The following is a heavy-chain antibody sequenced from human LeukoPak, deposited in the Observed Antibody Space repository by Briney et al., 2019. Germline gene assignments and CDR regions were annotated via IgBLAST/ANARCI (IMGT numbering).Heavy chain of an antibody. CDR3: ACTWVQLYYGMDV. Sequence: GGSLRLSCAASDFSVGTNNMSWVRQAPGKGLEWVSTIYTGGSTYYADSVRGRFTISRDNSKNTLYLQMNSLRAEDTAVYYCACTWVQLYYGMDVWGQGTTVTVSS. CDR1: DFSVGTNN. J-gene: IGHJ6*02. D-gene: IGHD1-1*01. CDR2: IYTGGST. V-gene: IGHV3-66*01.